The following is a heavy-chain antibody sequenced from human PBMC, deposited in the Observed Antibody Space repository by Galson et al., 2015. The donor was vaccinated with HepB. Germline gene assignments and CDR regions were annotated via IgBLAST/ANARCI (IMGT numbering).Heavy chain of an antibody. J-gene: IGHJ4*02. Sequence: SLRLSCAASGFTFDDYAMHWVRQAPGKGLEWVSGISWNSGSIGYADSVKGRFTISRDNAKNSLYLQMNSLRAEDTALYYCAKDSGGEAAAGSFDYWGQGTLVTVSS. D-gene: IGHD6-13*01. CDR2: ISWNSGSI. CDR1: GFTFDDYA. V-gene: IGHV3-9*01. CDR3: AKDSGGEAAAGSFDY.